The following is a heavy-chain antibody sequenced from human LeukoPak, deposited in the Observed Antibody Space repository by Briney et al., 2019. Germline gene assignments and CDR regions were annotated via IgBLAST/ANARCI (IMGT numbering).Heavy chain of an antibody. J-gene: IGHJ3*02. CDR2: ISWNSGSI. V-gene: IGHV3-9*01. CDR3: AKAKYCSGGSCGAFDI. D-gene: IGHD2-15*01. Sequence: GGSLRLSCAASGFTFDDYAMHWVRQAPGKGLEWVSGISWNSGSIGYADSVKGRFTISRDNAKNSLYLQMNSLRAEDTALYYCAKAKYCSGGSCGAFDIWGQGTMVTVSS. CDR1: GFTFDDYA.